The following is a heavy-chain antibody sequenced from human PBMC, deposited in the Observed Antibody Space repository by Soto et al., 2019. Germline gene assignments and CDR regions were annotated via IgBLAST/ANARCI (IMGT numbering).Heavy chain of an antibody. CDR2: IYYSGST. CDR1: GGSVSSGSYY. D-gene: IGHD3-22*01. V-gene: IGHV4-61*01. J-gene: IGHJ4*02. CDR3: ATSYYYDSSAFY. Sequence: SETLSLTCTVSGGSVSSGSYYWSWIRQPPGKGLEWIGYIYYSGSTNYNPSLKSRVTISVDTSKNQFSLKLRSVTAADTAVYYCATSYYYDSSAFYWGQGTLVTVSS.